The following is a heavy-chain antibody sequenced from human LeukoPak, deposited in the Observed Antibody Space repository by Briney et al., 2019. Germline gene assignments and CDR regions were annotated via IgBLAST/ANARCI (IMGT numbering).Heavy chain of an antibody. J-gene: IGHJ3*02. CDR3: ASPSAGFDAFDI. Sequence: SQTLSLTCTVSGGSISSGDYYWSWIRQPPGKGLEWIGYIYYSGSTYYNPSLKSRVTISVDTSKNQFSLKLSSVTAADTAVYYCASPSAGFDAFDIWGQGTMVTVSS. D-gene: IGHD6-13*01. V-gene: IGHV4-30-4*08. CDR1: GGSISSGDYY. CDR2: IYYSGST.